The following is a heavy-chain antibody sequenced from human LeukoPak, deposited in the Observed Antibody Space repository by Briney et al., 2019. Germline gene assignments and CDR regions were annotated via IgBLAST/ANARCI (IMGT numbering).Heavy chain of an antibody. J-gene: IGHJ4*02. CDR3: ARGYYSSSRFDS. CDR1: GFPFSNYW. CDR2: ANSDGSTT. D-gene: IGHD6-13*01. V-gene: IGHV3-74*01. Sequence: GGSLRLSCAASGFPFSNYWMHWVRQAPGKGLVWVSRANSDGSTTNYADSVKGRFTISRDNAENTLYMRMNSLRPEDTAVYYCARGYYSSSRFDSWGQGTLVTVSS.